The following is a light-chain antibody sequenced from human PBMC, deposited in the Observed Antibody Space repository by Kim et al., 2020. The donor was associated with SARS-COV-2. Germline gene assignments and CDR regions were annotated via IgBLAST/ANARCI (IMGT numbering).Light chain of an antibody. Sequence: QTATLTCTGNTKNVGNQGAAWLQQHQGHPPKLLSYRNNNRPSEISDRFSASRSGNTASLTITGLQPEDEADYYCSAWDDSLSTWVFGEGTQLTVL. CDR3: SAWDDSLSTWV. V-gene: IGLV10-54*04. CDR2: RNN. CDR1: TKNVGNQG. J-gene: IGLJ3*02.